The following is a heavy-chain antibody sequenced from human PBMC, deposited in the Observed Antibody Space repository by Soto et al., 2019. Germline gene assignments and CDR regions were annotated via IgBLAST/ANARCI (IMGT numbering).Heavy chain of an antibody. CDR2: IDPSDSYT. CDR1: EYSFTSYW. Sequence: GESLKISCNGSEYSFTSYWISWVRQMPGKGLEWMGRIDPSDSYTNYSPSFQGHVTISADKSISTAYLQWSSLKASDTAMYYCARYIVVVPAATHYGMDVWGQGTTVTVSS. CDR3: ARYIVVVPAATHYGMDV. J-gene: IGHJ6*02. D-gene: IGHD2-2*01. V-gene: IGHV5-10-1*01.